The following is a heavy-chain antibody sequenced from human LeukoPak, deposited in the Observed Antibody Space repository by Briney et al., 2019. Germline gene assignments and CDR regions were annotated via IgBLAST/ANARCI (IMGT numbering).Heavy chain of an antibody. D-gene: IGHD3-22*01. CDR2: IYYSGST. CDR3: AGGYYDSSGHYGFDY. Sequence: SQTLSLTCTVSGGSISSGGYYWSWIRQHPGKGLEWIGYIYYSGSTYYNPSLKSRVTISVDTSKNQFSLKLSSVTAADTAVYYCAGGYYDSSGHYGFDYWGQGTLVTVSS. CDR1: GGSISSGGYY. J-gene: IGHJ4*02. V-gene: IGHV4-31*03.